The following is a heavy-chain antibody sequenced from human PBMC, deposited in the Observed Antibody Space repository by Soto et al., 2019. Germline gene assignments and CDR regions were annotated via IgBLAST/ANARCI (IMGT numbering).Heavy chain of an antibody. CDR2: IRSETYSDAT. Sequence: DVQLVESGGGLVQPGGSLTLACAASGFAFGRSAMYWVRQAPGKGLEWVGRIRSETYSDATSYAGSVTGRFTISRDDFKSTVYLQMHSLKTEDTAVYYCTRTYYDHLWYAMDVWGQGTTVPVSS. J-gene: IGHJ6*02. CDR1: GFAFGRSA. D-gene: IGHD3-3*01. V-gene: IGHV3-73*02. CDR3: TRTYYDHLWYAMDV.